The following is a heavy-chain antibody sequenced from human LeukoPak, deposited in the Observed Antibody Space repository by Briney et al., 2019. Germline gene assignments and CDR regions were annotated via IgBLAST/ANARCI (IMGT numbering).Heavy chain of an antibody. J-gene: IGHJ4*02. Sequence: GGSLRLSCAASGFTFSSYWMSWVRQAPGKGLEWGANIKQDGSEKYYVDSVRGRFTISRDNAENSLYLQMNSPRAEDTAVYYCARGRTTVTPSIVDYWGQGTLVTVSS. D-gene: IGHD4-17*01. V-gene: IGHV3-7*03. CDR2: IKQDGSEK. CDR3: ARGRTTVTPSIVDY. CDR1: GFTFSSYW.